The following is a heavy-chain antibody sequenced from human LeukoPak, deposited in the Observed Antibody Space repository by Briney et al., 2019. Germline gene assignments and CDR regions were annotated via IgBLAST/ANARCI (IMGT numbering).Heavy chain of an antibody. D-gene: IGHD5-12*01. CDR3: AGGMWIKLFDY. V-gene: IGHV4-4*07. Sequence: SETLSLTCTVSGGSITSYYWSWIRQPAGKGLEWIGRIYTSGSTNYNPSLKSRVTMSVDTSKNQFSLKLSSVTAADTAVYYCAGGMWIKLFDYWGQGTRVTASS. CDR1: GGSITSYY. CDR2: IYTSGST. J-gene: IGHJ4*02.